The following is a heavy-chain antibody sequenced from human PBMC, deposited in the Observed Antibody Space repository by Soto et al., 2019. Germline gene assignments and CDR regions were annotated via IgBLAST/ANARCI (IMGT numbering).Heavy chain of an antibody. CDR3: AGTPPGVIVAGTFRDYYFDF. J-gene: IGHJ4*02. CDR2: IYSGGNT. CDR1: GITVSYNY. Sequence: PGGSLRLSCAASGITVSYNYMSWVRQAPGKGLEWVSVIYSGGNTYYADSVKGRFTISRDSSKNTLYLQMNSLRPEDTAMYYFAGTPPGVIVAGTFRDYYFDFWGQGTLVTVSS. D-gene: IGHD6-19*01. V-gene: IGHV3-53*01.